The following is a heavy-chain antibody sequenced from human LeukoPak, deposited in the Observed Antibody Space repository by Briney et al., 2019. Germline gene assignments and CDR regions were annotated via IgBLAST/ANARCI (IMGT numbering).Heavy chain of an antibody. CDR1: GFTFSSYG. CDR2: IWYDGSNK. Sequence: GGSLRLSCAASGFTFSSYGIHWVRQAPGKGLEWVAVIWYDGSNKYYADSVKGRFTISRDNAKNTLYLQMNSLRVDDTAVYYCERDHSRGWNLGAPHGYFDYWGQGTMVTVSS. J-gene: IGHJ4*02. V-gene: IGHV3-33*01. D-gene: IGHD6-19*01. CDR3: ERDHSRGWNLGAPHGYFDY.